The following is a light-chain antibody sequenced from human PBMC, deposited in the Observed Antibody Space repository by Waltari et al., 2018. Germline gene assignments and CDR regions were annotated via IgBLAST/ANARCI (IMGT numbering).Light chain of an antibody. V-gene: IGKV1-39*01. Sequence: DIQMTQSPSSLPASVGDRVTITCRSSQSISNYLNWYQHKPGEAPKLLVYVASNLQRGVPSRFSGSGSETDFTLTIGSLQLEDFATYYCQQSYNAPYTFGQGTNVEIK. CDR3: QQSYNAPYT. CDR2: VAS. CDR1: QSISNY. J-gene: IGKJ2*01.